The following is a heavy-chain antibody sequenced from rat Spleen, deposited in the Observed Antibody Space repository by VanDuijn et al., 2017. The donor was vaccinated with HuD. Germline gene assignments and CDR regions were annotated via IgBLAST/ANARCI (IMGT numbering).Heavy chain of an antibody. J-gene: IGHJ2*01. CDR3: ARQGPGWIFDY. Sequence: EVQLVESGGGLVQPGRSMKVSCTASGFTFSNYDMAWVRQAPTKGLEWVASVSYDGSATYYRDSVKGRFTISRDNAKRTLYLQMDSLRSEDTATYYCARQGPGWIFDYWGQGVMVTVSS. D-gene: IGHD1-4*01. CDR2: VSYDGSAT. V-gene: IGHV5-25*01. CDR1: GFTFSNYD.